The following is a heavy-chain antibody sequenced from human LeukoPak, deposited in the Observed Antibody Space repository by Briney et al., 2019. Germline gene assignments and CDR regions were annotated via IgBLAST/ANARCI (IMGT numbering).Heavy chain of an antibody. CDR3: ARGRNY. CDR2: INHSGST. Sequence: SETLSLTCAVYGGSFSGYYWSWIRHPPGKGLEWIGEINHSGSTNYNPSLKSRVTISVDTSKNQFSLKLSSVTAADTAVYYCARGRNYWGQGTLVTVSS. D-gene: IGHD1-14*01. CDR1: GGSFSGYY. J-gene: IGHJ4*02. V-gene: IGHV4-34*01.